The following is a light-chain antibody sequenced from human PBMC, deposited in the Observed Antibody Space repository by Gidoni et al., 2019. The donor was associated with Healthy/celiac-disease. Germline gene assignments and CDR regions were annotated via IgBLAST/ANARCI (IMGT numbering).Light chain of an antibody. J-gene: IGKJ5*01. CDR3: QQRSNWPL. CDR2: GAS. CDR1: QSVSSY. V-gene: IGKV3-11*01. Sequence: EIVLTQSTATLSWSPGERATLSCRASQSVSSYLAWYQQKPGQAPRLLIYGASNRATGIPARFSGSGSGTDFTLTISSLEPEDFAVYYCQQRSNWPLFGQGTRLEIK.